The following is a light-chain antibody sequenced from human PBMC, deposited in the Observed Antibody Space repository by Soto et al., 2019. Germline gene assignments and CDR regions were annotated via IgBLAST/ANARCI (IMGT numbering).Light chain of an antibody. CDR1: QGINKW. CDR3: QQANSFPLT. Sequence: DIQMTQSPSSVSASVGDRVTITCRASQGINKWLAWYQQKPGKAPKLLISAASSLRSGVPSRFSGSGSGTDFILTISSLQPEDFETYYCQQANSFPLTFGGGTKVDIK. V-gene: IGKV1-12*01. J-gene: IGKJ4*01. CDR2: AAS.